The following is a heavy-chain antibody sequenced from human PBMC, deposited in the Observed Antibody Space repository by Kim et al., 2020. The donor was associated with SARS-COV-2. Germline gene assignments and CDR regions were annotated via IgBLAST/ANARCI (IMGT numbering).Heavy chain of an antibody. J-gene: IGHJ6*02. Sequence: ASVKVSCKASGYTFTSYAMNWVRQAPGQGLEWMGWINTNTGNPTYAQGFTGRFVFSLDTSVSTAYLQISSLKAEDTAVYYCARVSIAAAGGGGIWGDPYYYYYGMDVWGRGTTVTVSS. D-gene: IGHD6-13*01. CDR1: GYTFTSYA. CDR2: INTNTGNP. V-gene: IGHV7-4-1*02. CDR3: ARVSIAAAGGGGIWGDPYYYYYGMDV.